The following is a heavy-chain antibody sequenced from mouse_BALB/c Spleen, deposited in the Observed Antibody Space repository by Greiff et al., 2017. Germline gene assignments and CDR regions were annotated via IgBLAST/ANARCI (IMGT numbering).Heavy chain of an antibody. J-gene: IGHJ4*01. CDR3: ARDTPYAMDY. Sequence: EVKVVESGGGLVQPGGSLKLSCAASGFTFSSYGMSWVRQTPDKRLELVATINSNGGSTYYPDSVKGRFTISRDNAKNTLYLQMSSLKYEDTAMYYCARDTPYAMDYWGQGTSVTVSS. V-gene: IGHV5-6-3*01. CDR2: INSNGGST. CDR1: GFTFSSYG.